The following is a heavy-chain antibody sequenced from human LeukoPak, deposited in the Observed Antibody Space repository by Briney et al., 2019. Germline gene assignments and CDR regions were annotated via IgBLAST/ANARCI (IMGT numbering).Heavy chain of an antibody. CDR2: INPSGGST. J-gene: IGHJ3*02. D-gene: IGHD6-19*01. CDR1: GYTFTSYY. V-gene: IGHV1-46*01. Sequence: ASVKVSGKASGYTFTSYYMHWVRQAPGQGLEWMGIINPSGGSTSYAQKFQGRVAMTRDTSTSTVYMELSSLRSEDTAVYYCARDLGQWLADDAFDIWGQGTMVTVSS. CDR3: ARDLGQWLADDAFDI.